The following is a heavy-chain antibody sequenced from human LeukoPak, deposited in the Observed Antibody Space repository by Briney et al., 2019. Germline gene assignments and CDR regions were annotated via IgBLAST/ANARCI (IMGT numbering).Heavy chain of an antibody. CDR1: GFAFNTYA. Sequence: GGSLRLSCAASGFAFNTYAMHWLRQAPGQGLEWVALIWHDGSHKFYSNSVRGQFTISRDNSKNTVSLQMNNLRPEDTAVYYCAREIFGSGSCPDFWGQGTLVTVSS. CDR3: AREIFGSGSCPDF. J-gene: IGHJ4*02. CDR2: IWHDGSHK. V-gene: IGHV3-33*01. D-gene: IGHD3-10*01.